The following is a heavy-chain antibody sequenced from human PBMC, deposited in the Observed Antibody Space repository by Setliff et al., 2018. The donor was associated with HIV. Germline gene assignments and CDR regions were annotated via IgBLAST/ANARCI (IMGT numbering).Heavy chain of an antibody. CDR2: IRYDGSNE. CDR1: GFTFSSSD. J-gene: IGHJ6*03. V-gene: IGHV3-30*02. CDR3: AKGSGKITIYYYYMDV. D-gene: IGHD3-3*01. Sequence: GGSLRLSCAASGFTFSSSDMHWVRHVPGKGLEWVAFIRYDGSNEIYADSVKGRFTISRDNSKNALYLQMNSLRAEDTAVYYCAKGSGKITIYYYYMDVWGKETAVTVSS.